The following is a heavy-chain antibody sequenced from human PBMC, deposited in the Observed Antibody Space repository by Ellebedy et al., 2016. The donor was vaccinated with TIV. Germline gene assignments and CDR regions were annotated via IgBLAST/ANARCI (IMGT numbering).Heavy chain of an antibody. CDR1: GYIFAKYW. D-gene: IGHD3-16*01. J-gene: IGHJ4*02. V-gene: IGHV5-10-1*01. CDR2: IDPSDSYT. Sequence: GESLKISCKASGYIFAKYWISWVRQMPGTGLEWMGRIDPSDSYTNYSPSLRGHVTISVDKSITTAYLQWNSLEASDTAMYYCVRAEDSGTNVGGDSWGQGTLVTVSS. CDR3: VRAEDSGTNVGGDS.